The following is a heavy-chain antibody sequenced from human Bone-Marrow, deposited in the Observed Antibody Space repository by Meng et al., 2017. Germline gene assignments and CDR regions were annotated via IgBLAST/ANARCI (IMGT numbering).Heavy chain of an antibody. D-gene: IGHD6-19*01. V-gene: IGHV3-9*01. CDR2: ISWHSGSI. J-gene: IGHJ4*02. Sequence: SLKISCAASGFTFEDYAMHWVRQAPGKGLEWVSGISWHSGSIGYADSVKGRFTISRDNAKNSLYLQMNSLRAEDTALYYCAKDGSSSGWYKFDYWGQGTLVTVSS. CDR1: GFTFEDYA. CDR3: AKDGSSSGWYKFDY.